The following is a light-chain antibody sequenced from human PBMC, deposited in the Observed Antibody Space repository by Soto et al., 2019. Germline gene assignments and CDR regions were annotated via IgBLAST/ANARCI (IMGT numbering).Light chain of an antibody. CDR1: SSDVGGYNY. J-gene: IGLJ1*01. V-gene: IGLV2-8*01. CDR3: YSYAGSHNV. CDR2: EVN. Sequence: SALTQPPSASGSPGQSVTISCTGTSSDVGGYNYVSWYQQHPGRAPRLMIYEVNKRPSGVPDRFSGSKSGDTASLTVSGLQAEDEADYYCYSYAGSHNVFGTGTKLTVL.